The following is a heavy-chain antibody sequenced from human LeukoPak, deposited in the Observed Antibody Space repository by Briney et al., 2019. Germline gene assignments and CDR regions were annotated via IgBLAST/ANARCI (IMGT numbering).Heavy chain of an antibody. CDR3: ARSTSGYYSKHYYFYMDV. D-gene: IGHD3-22*01. CDR1: GASICIYF. J-gene: IGHJ6*03. V-gene: IGHV4-59*01. CDR2: IYYSGTT. Sequence: PSETLSLTCSVSGASICIYFWSWIRQPPGKGLEWIGYIYYSGTTNYNPSLKSRIAISLDTSKKQFSLRMRSVTAADTAVYYCARSTSGYYSKHYYFYMDVWGKGTTVTVSS.